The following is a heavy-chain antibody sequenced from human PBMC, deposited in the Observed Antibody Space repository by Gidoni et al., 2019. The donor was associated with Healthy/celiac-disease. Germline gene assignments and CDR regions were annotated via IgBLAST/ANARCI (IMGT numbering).Heavy chain of an antibody. Sequence: QVQLVQSGAEVKKPGASVKVSCKASGYTFTSYDINWVRQATGQGLEWMGWMNPNSGHTGYAQKFQGRVTITRNTSISTAYMELSSLRSEDTAVYSCARGLGTMVRGVILTRVGWFDPWGQGTLVTVSS. V-gene: IGHV1-8*01. CDR3: ARGLGTMVRGVILTRVGWFDP. CDR2: MNPNSGHT. CDR1: GYTFTSYD. D-gene: IGHD3-10*01. J-gene: IGHJ5*02.